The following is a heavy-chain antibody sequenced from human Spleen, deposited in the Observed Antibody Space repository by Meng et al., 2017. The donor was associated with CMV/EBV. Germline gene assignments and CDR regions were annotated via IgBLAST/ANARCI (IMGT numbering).Heavy chain of an antibody. V-gene: IGHV1-69*05. CDR2: IIPTFNSA. Sequence: CKAFGGTFSDYAISWVRQAPGQGLEWMGGIIPTFNSATYAQRFEDRLTISTDKSMTIAHMELSSLGSEDTAVYYCLREAGSRLGGPPHWGQGTLVTVSS. J-gene: IGHJ4*02. CDR1: GGTFSDYA. D-gene: IGHD6-19*01. CDR3: LREAGSRLGGPPH.